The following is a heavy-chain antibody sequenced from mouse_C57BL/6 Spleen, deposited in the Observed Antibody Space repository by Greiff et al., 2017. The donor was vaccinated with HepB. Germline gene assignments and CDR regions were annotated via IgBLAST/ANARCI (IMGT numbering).Heavy chain of an antibody. CDR2: IRLKSDNYAT. D-gene: IGHD1-1*01. Sequence: EVKVVESGGGLVQPGGSMKLSCVASGFTFSNYWMNWVRQSPEKGLEWVAQIRLKSDNYATHYAESVKGRFTISRDDSKSSVYLQMNNVRAEDTGIYYCSLITTVVADYWGQGTTLTVSS. CDR1: GFTFSNYW. V-gene: IGHV6-3*01. J-gene: IGHJ2*01. CDR3: SLITTVVADY.